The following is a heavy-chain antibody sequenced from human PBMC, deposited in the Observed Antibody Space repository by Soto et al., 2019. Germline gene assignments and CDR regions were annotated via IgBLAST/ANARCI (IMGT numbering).Heavy chain of an antibody. Sequence: SETLSLTCTVSGGSIGSGGYYWSWIRQHPGKGLEWSGYIYYSGSTYYNPSLKSRVTISVDTSKNQFSLKLSSVTAADTAVYYCARESGYDYANKHYYYYGMDVWGQGTTVTVSS. CDR3: ARESGYDYANKHYYYYGMDV. CDR2: IYYSGST. CDR1: GGSIGSGGYY. D-gene: IGHD5-12*01. J-gene: IGHJ6*02. V-gene: IGHV4-31*03.